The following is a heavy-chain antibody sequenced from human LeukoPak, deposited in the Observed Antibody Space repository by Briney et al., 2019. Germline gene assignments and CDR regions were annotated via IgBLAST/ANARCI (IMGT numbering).Heavy chain of an antibody. D-gene: IGHD6-19*01. CDR1: GFTVSSNC. CDR3: ATDYNTGYPLN. CDR2: IYTSGST. V-gene: IGHV3-53*01. Sequence: GGSLRLSCAASGFTVSSNCMSWVRQAPGKGLEWVSIIYTSGSTYYADSVKGRFTVSRDNSKNTLYLQMDSLRAEDTAVYHCATDYNTGYPLNWGQGTLVTVSS. J-gene: IGHJ4*02.